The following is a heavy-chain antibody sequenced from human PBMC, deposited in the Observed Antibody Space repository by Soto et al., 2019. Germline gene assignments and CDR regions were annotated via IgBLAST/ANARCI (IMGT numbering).Heavy chain of an antibody. V-gene: IGHV4-4*02. J-gene: IGHJ4*02. CDR3: ARTYSGWPRPFDY. D-gene: IGHD6-19*01. CDR1: RGSISSGNW. CDR2: IYHSGDT. Sequence: PSETLSLTCAVSRGSISSGNWWSWVRQPPGKGLEWIGEIYHSGDTNYNPSLKRRVTISIDNSKNQFSLNLNSVTAADTAVYYCARTYSGWPRPFDYWGQGTLVTVSS.